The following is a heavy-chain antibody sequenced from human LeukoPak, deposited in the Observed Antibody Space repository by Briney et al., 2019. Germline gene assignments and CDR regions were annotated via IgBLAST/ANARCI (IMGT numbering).Heavy chain of an antibody. CDR2: IYYSGST. V-gene: IGHV4-59*01. D-gene: IGHD6-13*01. CDR3: ARGSGIAAEENWFDP. Sequence: PSETLSLTCTVSGGSISSYYWSWIRQPPGKGLEWIGYIYYSGSTNYNLSLKSRVTISVDTSKNQFSLKLSSVTAADTAVYYCARGSGIAAEENWFDPWGQGTLVTVSS. J-gene: IGHJ5*02. CDR1: GGSISSYY.